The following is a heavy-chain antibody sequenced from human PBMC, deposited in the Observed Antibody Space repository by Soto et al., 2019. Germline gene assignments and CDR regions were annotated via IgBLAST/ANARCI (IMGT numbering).Heavy chain of an antibody. J-gene: IGHJ3*02. Sequence: GGSLRLSCAASGFTFDDYAMHWVRQAPGKGLEWVSGISWNSGSIGYADSVKGRFTISRDNAKNSLYLQMNSLRAEDTALYYCAKVQRKYSSGWDDAFDIWGQGTMVTVSS. CDR2: ISWNSGSI. D-gene: IGHD6-19*01. V-gene: IGHV3-9*01. CDR1: GFTFDDYA. CDR3: AKVQRKYSSGWDDAFDI.